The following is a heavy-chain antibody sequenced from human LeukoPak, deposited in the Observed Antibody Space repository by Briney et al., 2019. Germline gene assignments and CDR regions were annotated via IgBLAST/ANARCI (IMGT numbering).Heavy chain of an antibody. J-gene: IGHJ4*02. D-gene: IGHD1-1*01. CDR2: ISGSGGST. V-gene: IGHV3-23*01. CDR3: AKGWWNGDY. CDR1: GFSFSSFSSFV. Sequence: GGSLRLSCAASGFSFSSFSSFVMSWVRQAPGKGLEVVSAISGSGGSTYYADSVKGRFTISRDNSKNTLYLQMNSLRAEDTAVYYCAKGWWNGDYWGQGTLVTVSS.